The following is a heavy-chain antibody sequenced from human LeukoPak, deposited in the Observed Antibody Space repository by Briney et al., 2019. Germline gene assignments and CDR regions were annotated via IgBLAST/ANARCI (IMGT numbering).Heavy chain of an antibody. CDR3: AREISAGSGRTFDY. D-gene: IGHD3-10*01. CDR2: IYGSGST. Sequence: IYGSGSTNYNPSLKSRVTMSLDTSKNQFSLQLSSVTAADTAVYYCAREISAGSGRTFDYWGQGTLVTVSS. V-gene: IGHV4-4*07. J-gene: IGHJ4*02.